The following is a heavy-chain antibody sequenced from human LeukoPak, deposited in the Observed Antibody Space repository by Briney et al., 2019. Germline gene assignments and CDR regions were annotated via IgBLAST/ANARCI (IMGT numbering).Heavy chain of an antibody. J-gene: IGHJ5*02. D-gene: IGHD3-3*01. CDR1: GCTFTGYY. Sequence: ASVKVSCKASGCTFTGYYMHWVRQAPGQGLEWMGWINPNSGGTNYAQKFQGRVTMTRDTSISTAYMELSRLRSDDTAVYYCARDPYYDFWSGYFFGFDPWGQGTLVTVSS. CDR2: INPNSGGT. V-gene: IGHV1-2*02. CDR3: ARDPYYDFWSGYFFGFDP.